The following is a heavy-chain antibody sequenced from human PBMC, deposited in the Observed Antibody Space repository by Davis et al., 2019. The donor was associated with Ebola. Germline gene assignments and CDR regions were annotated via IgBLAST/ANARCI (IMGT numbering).Heavy chain of an antibody. Sequence: PSETLSLTCAVYGGSFSGYYWSWIWQPPGKGLEWIGEINHSGSTNYNPSLKSRVTISVDTSKNQFSLKLSSVTAADTAVYYCARGQRWLPGDDWGQGTLVTVSS. D-gene: IGHD5-24*01. CDR3: ARGQRWLPGDD. CDR2: INHSGST. CDR1: GGSFSGYY. V-gene: IGHV4-34*01. J-gene: IGHJ4*02.